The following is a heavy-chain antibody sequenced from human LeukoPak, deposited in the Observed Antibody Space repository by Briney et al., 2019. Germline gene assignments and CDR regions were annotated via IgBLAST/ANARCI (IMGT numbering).Heavy chain of an antibody. V-gene: IGHV4-34*01. D-gene: IGHD6-6*01. CDR1: GGSFRGYY. CDR2: INHRGST. J-gene: IGHJ4*02. Sequence: PSETLSLTCAVYGGSFRGYYWSWIRQPPGKGLEWNGEINHRGSTNYNPSLKSRVPISVDTSKNQFSLKLSSVPSANTAVYYCAREPLPSSAEDYWGQGTLVTVSS. CDR3: AREPLPSSAEDY.